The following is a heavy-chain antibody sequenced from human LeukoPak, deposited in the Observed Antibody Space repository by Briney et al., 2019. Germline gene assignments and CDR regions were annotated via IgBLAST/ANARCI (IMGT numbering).Heavy chain of an antibody. CDR2: INPNSGGT. V-gene: IGHV1-2*02. CDR3: ARDRGGYCSGVSCENYYYYYMDV. CDR1: GYTFTGYY. D-gene: IGHD2-15*01. Sequence: RASVKVSCKASGYTFTGYYMHWVRQAPGQGLEWMGWINPNSGGTNYAQKFQGRVTMTRDTSISTANMELSRLRSDDTAVYYCARDRGGYCSGVSCENYYYYYMDVWGKGTTVTVSS. J-gene: IGHJ6*03.